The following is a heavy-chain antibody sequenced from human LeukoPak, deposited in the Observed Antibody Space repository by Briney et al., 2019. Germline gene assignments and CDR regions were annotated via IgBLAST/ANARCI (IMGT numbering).Heavy chain of an antibody. J-gene: IGHJ3*02. V-gene: IGHV3-7*01. CDR1: GFTFSSYW. Sequence: GGSLRLSCAASGFTFSSYWMNWVRQAPGKGLEWVATIKQDGREKYYVDSVKGRFTISRDNAKNTLYLQMGSLRAEDMAVYDCARDENPAGYSSSWPPRGAFDIWGQGTMVTVSS. CDR2: IKQDGREK. D-gene: IGHD6-13*01. CDR3: ARDENPAGYSSSWPPRGAFDI.